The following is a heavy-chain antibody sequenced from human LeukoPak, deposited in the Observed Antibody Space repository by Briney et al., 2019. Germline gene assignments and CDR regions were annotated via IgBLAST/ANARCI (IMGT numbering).Heavy chain of an antibody. CDR2: IYSSGST. CDR1: GGSISTHY. CDR3: ARSIFGATSNPYYFDY. V-gene: IGHV4-59*08. D-gene: IGHD3-3*01. J-gene: IGHJ4*02. Sequence: SETLSLTCTVSGGSISTHYWSWIRQPPGKGLEYIGFIYSSGSTNYNPSLKSRVTMSLVTSKNQFSLKLSSVTAADTAVYYCARSIFGATSNPYYFDYWGQGTLVTVSS.